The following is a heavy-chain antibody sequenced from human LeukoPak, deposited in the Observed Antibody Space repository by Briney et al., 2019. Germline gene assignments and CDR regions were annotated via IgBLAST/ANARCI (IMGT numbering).Heavy chain of an antibody. Sequence: GESLKISCKGFGYSFPNYWIAWVRQMPGEGLEWIGIIYPGNSDTTYSPSFQGQVTMSADKSIDTAYVQWSSLKASDTAMYYCARPGRQVANSLVGDALDIWGQGTMVTVSS. CDR1: GYSFPNYW. CDR2: IYPGNSDT. V-gene: IGHV5-51*01. D-gene: IGHD4/OR15-4a*01. J-gene: IGHJ3*02. CDR3: ARPGRQVANSLVGDALDI.